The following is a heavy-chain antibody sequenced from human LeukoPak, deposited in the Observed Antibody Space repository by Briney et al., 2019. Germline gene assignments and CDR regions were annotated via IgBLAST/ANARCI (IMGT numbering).Heavy chain of an antibody. Sequence: GGSLRLSCAASGFTFDDYTMHWVRQAPGKGLEWVSLISWDGGSTYYADSVKGRFTISRDNSKNSLYLQMNSLRAEDTAVYYCAKDQGSGRPYYYYYMDVWGKGTTVTISS. CDR3: AKDQGSGRPYYYYYMDV. D-gene: IGHD6-19*01. CDR2: ISWDGGST. CDR1: GFTFDDYT. J-gene: IGHJ6*03. V-gene: IGHV3-43*01.